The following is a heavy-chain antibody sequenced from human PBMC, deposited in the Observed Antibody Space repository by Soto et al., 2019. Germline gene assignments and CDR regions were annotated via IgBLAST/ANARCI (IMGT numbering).Heavy chain of an antibody. D-gene: IGHD2-2*01. CDR2: IIPIFGTA. CDR3: ARDSSRGRVPAPYGMDV. J-gene: IGHJ6*02. V-gene: IGHV1-69*13. Sequence: GASVKVSCKASGGTFSSYAISWVRQAPGQGLEWMGGIIPIFGTANYAQKFQGRVTITADESTSTAYMELSSLRSEDTAVYYCARDSSRGRVPAPYGMDVWGQGTTVTVSS. CDR1: GGTFSSYA.